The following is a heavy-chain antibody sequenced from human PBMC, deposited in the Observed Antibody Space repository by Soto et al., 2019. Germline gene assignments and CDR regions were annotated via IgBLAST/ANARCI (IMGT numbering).Heavy chain of an antibody. CDR3: AKNVWGITIFGGMDV. CDR2: ISGGGGTT. V-gene: IGHV3-23*01. Sequence: EVQLLESGGGLVQPGGSLRLSCAASGFTFSRYAMSWVRQAPGKGLEWVSAISGGGGTTYYADSVKGRFTISRDNSKNTLYLQMNSLRAEDTAVYYCAKNVWGITIFGGMDVWGQGTTVTVSS. CDR1: GFTFSRYA. D-gene: IGHD3-9*01. J-gene: IGHJ6*02.